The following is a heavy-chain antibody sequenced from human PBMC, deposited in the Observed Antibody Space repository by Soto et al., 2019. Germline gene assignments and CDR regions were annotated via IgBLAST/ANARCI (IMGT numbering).Heavy chain of an antibody. J-gene: IGHJ5*02. CDR2: INHSGST. CDR3: ARGFTYYDFWSGYHRAFNWFDP. CDR1: GGSFSGYY. D-gene: IGHD3-3*01. V-gene: IGHV4-34*01. Sequence: SDTLSLTCAVYGGSFSGYYWSWIRQPPGKGLEWIGEINHSGSTNYNPSLKSRVTISVDTSKNQFSLKLSSVTAADTAVYYCARGFTYYDFWSGYHRAFNWFDPXGQGTMVTVS.